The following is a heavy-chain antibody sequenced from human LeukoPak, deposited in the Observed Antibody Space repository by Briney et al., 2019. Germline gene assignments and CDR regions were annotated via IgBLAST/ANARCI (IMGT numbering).Heavy chain of an antibody. Sequence: SETLSLTCTVSGGSISSYYWSWIRQPAGKGLEWIGRIYTSGSTNYNPSLKSRVTMSVDTSKNQCSLKLSSVTAADTAVYYCARDVLGYCSGGSCYSNLGSNWFDPWGQGTLVTVSS. V-gene: IGHV4-4*07. CDR1: GGSISSYY. J-gene: IGHJ5*02. CDR3: ARDVLGYCSGGSCYSNLGSNWFDP. CDR2: IYTSGST. D-gene: IGHD2-15*01.